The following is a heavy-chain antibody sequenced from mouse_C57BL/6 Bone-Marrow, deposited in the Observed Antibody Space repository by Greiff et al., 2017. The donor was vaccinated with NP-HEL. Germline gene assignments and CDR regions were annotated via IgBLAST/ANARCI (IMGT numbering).Heavy chain of an antibody. V-gene: IGHV1-50*01. CDR1: GYTFTSYW. J-gene: IGHJ4*01. D-gene: IGHD1-1*01. CDR2: IDPSDSYT. CDR3: AREGLRSY. Sequence: VQLQQPGAELVKPGASVKLSCKASGYTFTSYWMQWVKQRPGQGLAWIGEIDPSDSYTNYNQKFKGKATLTVDTSSSTAYMQLSSLTSEDSAVYYCAREGLRSYWGQGTSVTVSS.